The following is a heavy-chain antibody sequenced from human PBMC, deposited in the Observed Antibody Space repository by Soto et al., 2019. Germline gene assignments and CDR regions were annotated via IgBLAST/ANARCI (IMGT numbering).Heavy chain of an antibody. CDR1: GGTYSSYA. D-gene: IGHD2-21*01. CDR2: IIPIFGTA. J-gene: IGHJ6*02. Sequence: QVQLVQSGAEVKKPGSSVKVSCKASGGTYSSYAISWVRQAPGQGLEWMGGIIPIFGTANYAQKFQGRVTITADESTSTAYMELSSLRSEDTAVYYCARGATERHIGYYYYGMDVWGQGTTVTVSS. CDR3: ARGATERHIGYYYYGMDV. V-gene: IGHV1-69*01.